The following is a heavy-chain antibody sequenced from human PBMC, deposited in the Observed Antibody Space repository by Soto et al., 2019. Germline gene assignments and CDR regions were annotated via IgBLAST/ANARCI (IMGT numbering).Heavy chain of an antibody. Sequence: EVQLLESGGGLVQPGGSLRLSCAASGFSFSNYAMSWVRQAPGKGLEWVSGISGSGSNTYYADSVKGRFTISRDNSKXTLXXQMXXXXAEDTAXXXCXXXXXXXXXXXXXYXYFDDWGQGTLVTVSS. CDR3: XXXXXXXXXXXXXYXYFDD. CDR1: GFSFSNYA. CDR2: ISGSGSNT. D-gene: IGHD1-26*01. V-gene: IGHV3-23*01. J-gene: IGHJ4*02.